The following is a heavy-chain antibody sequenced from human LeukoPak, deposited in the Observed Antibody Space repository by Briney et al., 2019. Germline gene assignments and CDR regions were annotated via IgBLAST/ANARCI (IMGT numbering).Heavy chain of an antibody. V-gene: IGHV3-74*01. CDR2: INSDGSST. Sequence: GGSLRLSCAASGFTFSSYWLHWVRQAPGKGLVWVSRINSDGSSTSYADPVKGRFTISRDNAKNTLYLQMNSLRVEDTAVYYCARGDVGASFYWGQGTLVTVSS. CDR1: GFTFSSYW. CDR3: ARGDVGASFY. J-gene: IGHJ4*02. D-gene: IGHD1-26*01.